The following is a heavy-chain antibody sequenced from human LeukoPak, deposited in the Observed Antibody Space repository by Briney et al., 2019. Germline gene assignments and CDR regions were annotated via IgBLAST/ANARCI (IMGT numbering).Heavy chain of an antibody. Sequence: GSLRLSCAASGFTFSSYAMSWIRQPPGKGLEWIGEINHSGSTNYNPSLKSRVTISVDTSKNQFSLKLSSVTAADTAVYYCARSGVSYYYDSSGYYFLGYWGQGTLVTVSS. CDR2: INHSGST. V-gene: IGHV4-34*01. D-gene: IGHD3-22*01. CDR1: GFTFSSYA. J-gene: IGHJ4*02. CDR3: ARSGVSYYYDSSGYYFLGY.